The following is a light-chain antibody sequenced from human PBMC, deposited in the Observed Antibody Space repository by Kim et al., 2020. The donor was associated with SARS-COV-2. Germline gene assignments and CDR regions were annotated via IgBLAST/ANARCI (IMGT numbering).Light chain of an antibody. J-gene: IGLJ2*01. Sequence: GPSITISCTGTSRDVGGYNYVSWYQQHPGKAPKLMIYDVSNRPSGVSNRFSGSKSGNTASLTISGLQAEDEADYYCSSYTSSSTLGFGGGTQLTVL. CDR1: SRDVGGYNY. CDR3: SSYTSSSTLG. CDR2: DVS. V-gene: IGLV2-14*03.